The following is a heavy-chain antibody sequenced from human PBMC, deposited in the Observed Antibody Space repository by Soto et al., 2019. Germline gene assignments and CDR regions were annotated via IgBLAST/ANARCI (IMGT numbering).Heavy chain of an antibody. CDR3: ARDHGFSEWGTLMDV. D-gene: IGHD3-3*01. CDR1: RDIFSSYA. J-gene: IGHJ6*02. CDR2: IIPKFGST. V-gene: IGHV1-69*06. Sequence: GASVKVSCKASRDIFSSYAISWVRQAPGQGLEWMGGIIPKFGSTEYSLRFRGRVTFTADKSTTTAYMELSRLRSDDTAIYYCARDHGFSEWGTLMDVWGQGTTVTVSS.